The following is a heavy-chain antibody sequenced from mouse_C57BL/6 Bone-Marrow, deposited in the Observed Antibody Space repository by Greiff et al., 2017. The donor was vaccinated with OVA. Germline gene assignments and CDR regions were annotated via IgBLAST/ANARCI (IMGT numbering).Heavy chain of an antibody. CDR2: FNPSSGYT. CDR3: ARRGIYSNYAMDY. J-gene: IGHJ4*01. V-gene: IGHV1-4*01. CDR1: GYTFTSYT. D-gene: IGHD2-12*01. Sequence: VQLQQSGAELARPGASVKMSCKASGYTFTSYTMHWVKQRPGQGLEWIGYFNPSSGYTKYNQKFKEKATLTADKSSRTAYMQLSSLTSEDSAVYYCARRGIYSNYAMDYWGQGTSGTVAS.